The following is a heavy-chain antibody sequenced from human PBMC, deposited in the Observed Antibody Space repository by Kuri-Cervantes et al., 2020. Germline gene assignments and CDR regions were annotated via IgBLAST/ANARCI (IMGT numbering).Heavy chain of an antibody. CDR2: IYSTGIT. Sequence: SETLSLTCSVSGGSMSPYYWSWIRQPAGKGLEWIGHIYSTGITHYNPSLKSRVTISVDTSKNQFSLKLSSVTAADTAVYYCAREPYQRGSKQQLLRTKWYFDLWGRGTLVTVSS. J-gene: IGHJ2*01. CDR1: GGSMSPYY. V-gene: IGHV4-4*07. D-gene: IGHD6-13*01. CDR3: AREPYQRGSKQQLLRTKWYFDL.